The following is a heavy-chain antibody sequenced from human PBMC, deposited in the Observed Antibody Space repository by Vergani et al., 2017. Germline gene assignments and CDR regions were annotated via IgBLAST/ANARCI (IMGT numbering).Heavy chain of an antibody. V-gene: IGHV4-34*02. CDR2: INNDGHT. Sequence: QVQLQQWGAGVVKPSGTLSLTCAVFGESFSSFYWRWIRQPPGKGLGWLGEINNDGHTNYNPSLESRVTVSRDTAKNQFSLNLMSVTAADTAMYYCVVRPRVKLVGGEIVTKRTFDYWSQGSLVTVSS. J-gene: IGHJ4*02. CDR1: GESFSSFY. CDR3: VVRPRVKLVGGEIVTKRTFDY. D-gene: IGHD3-10*01.